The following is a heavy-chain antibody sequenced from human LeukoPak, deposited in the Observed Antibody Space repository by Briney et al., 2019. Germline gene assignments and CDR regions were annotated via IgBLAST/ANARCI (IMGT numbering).Heavy chain of an antibody. V-gene: IGHV3-30*02. CDR2: IRYDGFNK. CDR1: GFTFSTFR. Sequence: PGGSLILSCAASGFAASGFTFSTFRMHWVRQAPGKGLEWVAFIRYDGFNKYYADSVKGRFTISRDDSKNTLYLHMNSLRAEDTAAYYCAKGYYFDILSGYSSLNSWGQGTLVTVSS. CDR3: AKGYYFDILSGYSSLNS. D-gene: IGHD3-9*01. J-gene: IGHJ4*02.